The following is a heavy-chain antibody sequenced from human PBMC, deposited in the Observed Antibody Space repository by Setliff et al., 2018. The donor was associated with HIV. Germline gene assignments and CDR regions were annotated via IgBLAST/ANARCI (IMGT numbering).Heavy chain of an antibody. CDR2: INPSGGSI. D-gene: IGHD2-15*01. CDR1: GYIFTSYY. V-gene: IGHV1-46*01. CDR3: ARAGSGNPLILFDY. J-gene: IGHJ4*02. Sequence: GASVKVSCKASGYIFTSYYIHWVRQAPGQGLEWMGIINPSGGSISYAQKFQGRVTMTRDTSASTVFVELNSVRSEDTAVYYCARAGSGNPLILFDYWGQGTLVTVSS.